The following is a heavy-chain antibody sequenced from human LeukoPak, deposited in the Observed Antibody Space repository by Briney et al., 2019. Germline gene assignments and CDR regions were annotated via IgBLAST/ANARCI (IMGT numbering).Heavy chain of an antibody. D-gene: IGHD3-22*01. V-gene: IGHV3-11*04. CDR2: ISTGGSTV. CDR3: ARDVYDSSGPHFDY. Sequence: GGSLRLSCAASGFTFSDYYMSWIRQAPGKGLEWVSYISTGGSTVYSADSVKGRFIISRDNAKNSLYLRMNSLRAEDTAVYYCARDVYDSSGPHFDYWGQGTLVTVSS. J-gene: IGHJ4*02. CDR1: GFTFSDYY.